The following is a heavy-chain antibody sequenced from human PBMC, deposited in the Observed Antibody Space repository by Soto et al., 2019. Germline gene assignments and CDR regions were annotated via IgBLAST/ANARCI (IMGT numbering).Heavy chain of an antibody. J-gene: IGHJ3*01. CDR3: VKDGLTAILGLVYDGVNV. Sequence: EVQLVESGGDLVQPGRSLRLSCAASGFTFEDYPMHWVRQPPGKGLEWVSGISWNSENIGYADSLKGRSTISRDNAKNFLYLPMSGVRAEDKSLYFCVKDGLTAILGLVYDGVNVWGRGTMVTVSS. V-gene: IGHV3-9*01. CDR1: GFTFEDYP. CDR2: ISWNSENI. D-gene: IGHD3-3*01.